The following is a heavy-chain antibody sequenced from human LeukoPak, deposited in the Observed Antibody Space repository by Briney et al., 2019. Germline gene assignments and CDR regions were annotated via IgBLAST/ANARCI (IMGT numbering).Heavy chain of an antibody. CDR3: ARDGDTVIIPADLDY. J-gene: IGHJ4*02. Sequence: GGSLRLSCAASGFTFSSYGMHWVRQAPGKGLEWAAVIWYDGSNKYYADSVKGRFTISRDNSKNTLYLQMNSLRAEDTAVYYCARDGDTVIIPADLDYWGQGTLVTVSS. V-gene: IGHV3-33*01. CDR1: GFTFSSYG. CDR2: IWYDGSNK. D-gene: IGHD2-2*01.